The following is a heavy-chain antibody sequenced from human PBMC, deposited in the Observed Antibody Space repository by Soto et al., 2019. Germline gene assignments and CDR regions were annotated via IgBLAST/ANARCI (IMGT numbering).Heavy chain of an antibody. CDR3: ARGADYGDYVDYFDY. V-gene: IGHV3-33*01. Sequence: TGGSLRLSCAASGFTFSSYGMHRVRQAPGKGLEWVAVIWYDGSNKYYADSVKGRFTISRDNSKNTLYLQMNSLRAEDTAVYYCARGADYGDYVDYFDYWGQGTLVTVSS. J-gene: IGHJ4*02. D-gene: IGHD4-17*01. CDR1: GFTFSSYG. CDR2: IWYDGSNK.